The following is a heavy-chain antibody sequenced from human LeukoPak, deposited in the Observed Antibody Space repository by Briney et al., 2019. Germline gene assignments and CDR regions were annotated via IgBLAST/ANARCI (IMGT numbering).Heavy chain of an antibody. Sequence: PSQTPSLTCTVSGGSISSGGYYWSWIRQHPGKGLEWIRYIYYSGSTYYNPSLKSRVTISVDTSKNQFSLKLSSVTAADTAVYYCARAPEYSGYDFYWGQGTLVTVSS. CDR2: IYYSGST. D-gene: IGHD5-12*01. CDR1: GGSISSGGYY. V-gene: IGHV4-31*03. J-gene: IGHJ4*02. CDR3: ARAPEYSGYDFY.